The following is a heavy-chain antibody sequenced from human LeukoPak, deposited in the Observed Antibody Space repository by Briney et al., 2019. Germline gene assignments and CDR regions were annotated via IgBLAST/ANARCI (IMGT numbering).Heavy chain of an antibody. CDR3: AKELGWVDYYYYGMDV. CDR1: GFTFSSYA. CDR2: ISGSGGST. J-gene: IGHJ6*02. D-gene: IGHD1-26*01. V-gene: IGHV3-23*01. Sequence: PGGSLRLSCAASGFTFSSYAMSWVRQAPGKGLEWVSAISGSGGSTYYADSVKGRFTISRDNSKNTLYLQMNSLRAEDTAVYYCAKELGWVDYYYYGMDVWGQGTTVTVSS.